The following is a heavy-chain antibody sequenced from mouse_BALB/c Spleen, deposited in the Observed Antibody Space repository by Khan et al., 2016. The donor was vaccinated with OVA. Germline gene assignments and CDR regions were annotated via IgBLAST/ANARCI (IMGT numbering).Heavy chain of an antibody. V-gene: IGHV5-6*01. CDR1: GFTFSNYG. J-gene: IGHJ3*01. CDR3: ARRGYDEAWFAY. CDR2: ITNGGSYT. Sequence: EVELVESGGDLVKPGGSLKLSCAASGFTFSNYGMSWVRQTPDKRLEWVATITNGGSYTYYPDSVKGRFTISSDNAKNTLHLQMSRLKSEDTVMYYCARRGYDEAWFAYWGQGTLVTVSA. D-gene: IGHD2-2*01.